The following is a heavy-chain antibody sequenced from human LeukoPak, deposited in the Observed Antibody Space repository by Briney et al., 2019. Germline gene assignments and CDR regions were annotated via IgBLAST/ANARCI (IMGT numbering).Heavy chain of an antibody. Sequence: GGSLRLSCAASGFTFSSYWMHWVRQAPGKGLMWVSRINTDGSSTTYADSVKGRFTISRDNAKNTLSLQMNSLRAEDTAVYYCARDMSGGDWDYWCQGTLVTVSS. CDR3: ARDMSGGDWDY. V-gene: IGHV3-74*01. D-gene: IGHD2-21*01. CDR1: GFTFSSYW. CDR2: INTDGSST. J-gene: IGHJ4*02.